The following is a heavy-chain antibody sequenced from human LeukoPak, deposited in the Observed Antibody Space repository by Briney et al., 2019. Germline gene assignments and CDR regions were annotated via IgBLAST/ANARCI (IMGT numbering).Heavy chain of an antibody. CDR3: ARDHHRRLYDSQARDTFDF. V-gene: IGHV3-23*01. J-gene: IGHJ3*01. D-gene: IGHD3-22*01. Sequence: LGGSLRLSCAASGFTFSSYAMSWVRQAPGKGLESVSAISGSGGSTYYADSVRGRFTISRDNAKNSLYLQMNSLRAEDTAVYYCARDHHRRLYDSQARDTFDFWGQGTMVTVSS. CDR1: GFTFSSYA. CDR2: ISGSGGST.